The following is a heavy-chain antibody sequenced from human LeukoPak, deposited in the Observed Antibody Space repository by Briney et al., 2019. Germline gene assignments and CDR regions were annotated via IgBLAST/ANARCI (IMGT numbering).Heavy chain of an antibody. CDR2: IYYSGST. V-gene: IGHV4-39*01. D-gene: IGHD3-16*01. Sequence: SETLSLTCTVSGGSISSSSYSWGWLRQPPGKGLEWIGSIYYSGSTYYNPSLKSRVTISVDTSKNQFSLKLSSVTAADTAVYYCARHRPFTSRFDPWGQGTLVTVSS. CDR1: GGSISSSSYS. J-gene: IGHJ5*02. CDR3: ARHRPFTSRFDP.